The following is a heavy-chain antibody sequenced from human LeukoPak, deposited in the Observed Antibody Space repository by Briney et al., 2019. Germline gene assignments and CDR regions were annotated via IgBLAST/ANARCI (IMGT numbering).Heavy chain of an antibody. Sequence: GGSLRLSCAASGFTFSSYSMNWVRQAPGKGLEWVSSISSSSSYIYYADSVKGRFTISRDNSKNSLYLQMNSLRAEYTAVYYCARDIVVVPAAIRSSGDYWGQGTLVTVSS. CDR1: GFTFSSYS. V-gene: IGHV3-21*01. CDR3: ARDIVVVPAAIRSSGDY. CDR2: ISSSSSYI. J-gene: IGHJ4*02. D-gene: IGHD2-2*01.